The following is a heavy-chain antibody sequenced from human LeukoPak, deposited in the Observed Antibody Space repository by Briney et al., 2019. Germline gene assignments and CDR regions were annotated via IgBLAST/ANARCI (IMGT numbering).Heavy chain of an antibody. Sequence: ASVKVSFKASGYTFTSYYMHWVRQAPGQGLEWMGIINPSGGSTSYAQKFQGRVTMTRDTSTSTVYMELSSLRSEDTAVYYCARARLNRWFDPWGQGTLVTVSS. J-gene: IGHJ5*02. CDR3: ARARLNRWFDP. D-gene: IGHD1/OR15-1a*01. CDR2: INPSGGST. CDR1: GYTFTSYY. V-gene: IGHV1-46*01.